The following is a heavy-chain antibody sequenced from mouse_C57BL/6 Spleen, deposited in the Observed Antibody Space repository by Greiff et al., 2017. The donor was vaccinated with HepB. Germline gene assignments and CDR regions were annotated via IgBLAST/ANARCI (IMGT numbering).Heavy chain of an antibody. V-gene: IGHV1-15*01. CDR1: GYTFTDYE. CDR3: TRDGNPGYFDV. Sequence: QVQLKESGAELVRPGASVTLSCKASGYTFTDYEMHWVKQTPVHGLEWIGAIDPETGGTAYNQKFKGKAILTADKSSSTAYMELRSLTSEDSAVYYCTRDGNPGYFDVWGTGTTVTVSS. J-gene: IGHJ1*03. D-gene: IGHD2-1*01. CDR2: IDPETGGT.